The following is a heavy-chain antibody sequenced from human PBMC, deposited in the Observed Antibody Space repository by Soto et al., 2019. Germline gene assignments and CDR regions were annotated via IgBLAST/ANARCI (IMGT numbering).Heavy chain of an antibody. CDR3: TRERLDNY. V-gene: IGHV3-7*01. CDR2: IKPDGSAQ. Sequence: EVQVVESGGGLVQPGGSLRLSCAASGFTFSNFWMSWVRQAPGKGLEWVANIKPDGSAQYYVDSVKGRFTISRDNAKNSLYLQMSSLRVEDTAVYYCTRERLDNYWGQGTLVSVSS. J-gene: IGHJ4*02. D-gene: IGHD4-17*01. CDR1: GFTFSNFW.